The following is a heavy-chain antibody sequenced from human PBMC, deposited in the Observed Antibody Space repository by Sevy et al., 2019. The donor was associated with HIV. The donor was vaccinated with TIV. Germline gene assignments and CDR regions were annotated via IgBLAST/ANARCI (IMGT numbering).Heavy chain of an antibody. CDR3: AKPPPYSSSASLDY. CDR1: GFSFSSYA. CDR2: ISGSGAST. Sequence: GSLRLSCAASGFSFSSYAMSWVRQAPGKGLEWVSAISGSGASTYYADSVKGRFTISRDNSKNTLYLQMNSLRAEDTAVYYCAKPPPYSSSASLDYWGQGTLVTVSS. D-gene: IGHD6-6*01. J-gene: IGHJ4*02. V-gene: IGHV3-23*01.